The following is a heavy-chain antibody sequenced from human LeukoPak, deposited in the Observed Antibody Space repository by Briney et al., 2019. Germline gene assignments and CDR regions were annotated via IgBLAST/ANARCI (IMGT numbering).Heavy chain of an antibody. V-gene: IGHV4-61*02. D-gene: IGHD2-2*01. CDR2: IYTSGST. J-gene: IGHJ4*02. Sequence: PSETLSLTCTVSGGSISSGSYYWSWIRQPAGKGLEWIGRIYTSGSTNYNPSLKSRVTISVDTSKNQFSLKLSSVTAADTAVYYCARLEGSSFAGVVVVPAAAAFDYWGQGTLVTVSS. CDR1: GGSISSGSYY. CDR3: ARLEGSSFAGVVVVPAAAAFDY.